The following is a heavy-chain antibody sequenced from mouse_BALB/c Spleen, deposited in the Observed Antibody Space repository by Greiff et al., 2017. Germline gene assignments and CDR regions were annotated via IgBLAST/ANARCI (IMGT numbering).Heavy chain of an antibody. CDR1: GFAFSSYD. D-gene: IGHD2-4*01. CDR2: ISSGGGST. V-gene: IGHV5-12-1*01. J-gene: IGHJ4*01. CDR3: ARHGGPMITTGYAMDY. Sequence: EVKLVESGGGLVKPGGSLKLSCAASGFAFSSYDMSWVRQTPEKRLEWVAYISSGGGSTYYPDTVQGRFTISRDNAKNTLYLQMSSLKSEDTAMYYCARHGGPMITTGYAMDYWGQGTSVTVSS.